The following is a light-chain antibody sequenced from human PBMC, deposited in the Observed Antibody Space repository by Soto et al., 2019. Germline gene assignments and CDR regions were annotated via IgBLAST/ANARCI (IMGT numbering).Light chain of an antibody. CDR1: SSDVGGYNY. CDR2: DVS. V-gene: IGLV2-8*01. J-gene: IGLJ2*01. Sequence: QSALTQPPSASGSPGQSVTISCTGTSSDVGGYNYVSWYQRHPGKAPKLMIYDVSKRPSGVPDRVSGSKSGNTASLTVSGLQAEDEADYYCSSYAGSNKGVFGGGTKLTVL. CDR3: SSYAGSNKGV.